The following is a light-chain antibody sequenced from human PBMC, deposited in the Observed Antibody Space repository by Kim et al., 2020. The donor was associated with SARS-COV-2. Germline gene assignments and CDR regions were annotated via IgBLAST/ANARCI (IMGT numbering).Light chain of an antibody. J-gene: IGKJ1*01. CDR2: GAS. CDR1: QSISTY. V-gene: IGKV1-39*01. CDR3: QQSYNTPT. Sequence: DIQMTQSPSSLSASVGDRVTITCRASQSISTYLNWYQHKPGTAPKLLIYGASSLQSGVPSRFSGSGSGTAFTLTISSLQPEDFATYYCQQSYNTPTFGQGTKVDIK.